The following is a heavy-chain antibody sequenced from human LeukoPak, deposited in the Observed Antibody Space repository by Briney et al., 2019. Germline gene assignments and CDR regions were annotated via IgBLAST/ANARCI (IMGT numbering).Heavy chain of an antibody. CDR3: ARGSKRPGYSSGWYRGWFDP. V-gene: IGHV4-34*01. D-gene: IGHD6-19*01. J-gene: IGHJ5*02. Sequence: SGTLSLTCAVYGGSFSGYYWSWIRQPPGKGLEWIGEINHSGSTNYNPSLKSRVTISVDTSKNQFSLKLSSVTAADTAVYYCARGSKRPGYSSGWYRGWFDPWGQGTLVTVSS. CDR2: INHSGST. CDR1: GGSFSGYY.